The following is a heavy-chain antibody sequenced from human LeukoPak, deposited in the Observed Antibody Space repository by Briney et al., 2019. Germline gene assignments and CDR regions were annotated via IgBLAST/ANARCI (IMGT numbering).Heavy chain of an antibody. Sequence: PGGSLRLSWAASGFTFSSYWMSWVRQAPGKGLEWVANIKQDGSEKYYVDSVKGRFTISRDNAKNSLYLQMNSLRAEDTAVYYCARSGYYPDYYGMDVWGQGTTVTVSS. D-gene: IGHD3-22*01. CDR3: ARSGYYPDYYGMDV. J-gene: IGHJ6*02. CDR1: GFTFSSYW. V-gene: IGHV3-7*01. CDR2: IKQDGSEK.